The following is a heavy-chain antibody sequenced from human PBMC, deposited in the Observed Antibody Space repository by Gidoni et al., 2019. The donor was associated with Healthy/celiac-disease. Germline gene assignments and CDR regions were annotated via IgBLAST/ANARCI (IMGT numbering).Heavy chain of an antibody. CDR2: ISGSGGST. Sequence: EVQLLESGGGLVQPGGSLRLSCAASGFTFGSYARSGVRQAPGKGLEWVSAISGSGGSTYYADSVKGRFTISRDNSKNTLYLQMNSLRAEDTAVYYCAKDRRFLEWLLLGRLFDYWGQGTLVTVSS. D-gene: IGHD3-3*01. CDR3: AKDRRFLEWLLLGRLFDY. J-gene: IGHJ4*02. V-gene: IGHV3-23*01. CDR1: GFTFGSYA.